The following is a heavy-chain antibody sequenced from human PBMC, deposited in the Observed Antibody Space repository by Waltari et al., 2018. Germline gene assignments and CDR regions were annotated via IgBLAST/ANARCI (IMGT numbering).Heavy chain of an antibody. V-gene: IGHV3-21*02. J-gene: IGHJ6*02. CDR2: INSGATSI. D-gene: IGHD2-21*01. CDR1: GFTFSDST. CDR3: ALDTGALWMDV. Sequence: EVQLVESGGGLVKPGGSLRLSCAASGFTFSDSTMNWVRQAPGKGLEWVSSINSGATSIYYADSMRGRFTISRDNARNSLYLQMNSLRAEDTAVYYCALDTGALWMDVWGQGTTVTVSS.